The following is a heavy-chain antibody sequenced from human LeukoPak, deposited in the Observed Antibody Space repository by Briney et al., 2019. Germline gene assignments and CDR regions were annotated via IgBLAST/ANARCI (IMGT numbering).Heavy chain of an antibody. J-gene: IGHJ6*02. CDR1: GFTLSDYY. CDR2: ISSSGSTI. V-gene: IGHV3-11*01. D-gene: IGHD1-26*01. Sequence: PGGSLRLSCAASGFTLSDYYMSWIRQAPGKGLEWVSYISSSGSTIYYADSVKGRFTISRDNAKNSLYLQMNSLRAEDTAVYYCASEWELRSGYYYGMDVWGQGTTVTVSS. CDR3: ASEWELRSGYYYGMDV.